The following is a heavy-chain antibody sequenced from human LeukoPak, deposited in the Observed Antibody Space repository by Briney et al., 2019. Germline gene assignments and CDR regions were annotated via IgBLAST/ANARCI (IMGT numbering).Heavy chain of an antibody. CDR1: GFTFSSYG. CDR3: AKAYTPYSGSYFFDY. D-gene: IGHD1-26*01. Sequence: PGGSLRLSCAASGFTFSSYGMSWVRQAPGKGLEWVSAISGSGVSTYYADSVKGRFTISRDNTKNTLYLQMNSLRAEDTAVYYCAKAYTPYSGSYFFDYWGQGTLVTVSS. V-gene: IGHV3-23*01. J-gene: IGHJ4*02. CDR2: ISGSGVST.